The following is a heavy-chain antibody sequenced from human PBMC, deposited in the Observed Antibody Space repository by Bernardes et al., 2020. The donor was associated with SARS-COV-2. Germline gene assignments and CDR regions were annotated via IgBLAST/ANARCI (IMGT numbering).Heavy chain of an antibody. CDR3: ARYYDFWGRNWFDP. D-gene: IGHD3-3*01. CDR1: GGSFSGYY. J-gene: IGHJ5*02. CDR2: INHSGST. Sequence: SETLSLTCAVYGGSFSGYYWSWIRQPPGKGLEWIGEINHSGSTNYNPSLKSRVTISVDTSKNQFSLKLSSVTAADTAVYYCARYYDFWGRNWFDPWGQGTLVTVSS. V-gene: IGHV4-34*01.